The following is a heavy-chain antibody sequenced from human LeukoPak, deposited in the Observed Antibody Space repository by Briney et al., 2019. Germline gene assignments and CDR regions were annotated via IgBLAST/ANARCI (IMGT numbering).Heavy chain of an antibody. Sequence: RPGGSLRLSCAASGFTFDDYGMSWVRQAPGKGLEWVSGINWNGGSTGYADSVKGRFTISRDNAKNSLYLQMNSLRAEDTALYYCARIRGYYDSSGYYYVYYYYYMDVWGKGTTVTVSS. D-gene: IGHD3-22*01. CDR1: GFTFDDYG. CDR2: INWNGGST. CDR3: ARIRGYYDSSGYYYVYYYYYMDV. V-gene: IGHV3-20*04. J-gene: IGHJ6*03.